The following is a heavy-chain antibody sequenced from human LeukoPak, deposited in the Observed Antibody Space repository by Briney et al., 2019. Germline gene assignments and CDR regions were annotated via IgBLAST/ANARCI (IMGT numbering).Heavy chain of an antibody. V-gene: IGHV3-23*01. CDR3: AKEGPGAFDI. Sequence: GGSLRLSCAAYGVTLSSNAMSWVRQAPGKGLECVSAISGSGGSTYYADSVKGRFTISRDNSKNTLYLQMNSLRAEDTAVYYCAKEGPGAFDIWGQGTMVTVSS. J-gene: IGHJ3*02. CDR1: GVTLSSNA. CDR2: ISGSGGST.